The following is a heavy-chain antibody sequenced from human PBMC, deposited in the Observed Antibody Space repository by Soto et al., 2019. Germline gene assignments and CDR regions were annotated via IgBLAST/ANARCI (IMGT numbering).Heavy chain of an antibody. CDR1: GGSISSDY. V-gene: IGHV4-59*08. D-gene: IGHD2-15*01. CDR2: VFYTGST. Sequence: PSETLSLTCSVSGGSISSDYWMWIRQPPGKGLEWIGYVFYTGSTSYNPSLKTRVAISVDTSRNQFSLMLNSVTAADTAVYYCAKSIVRRFDSWGQGTLVTVS. J-gene: IGHJ4*02. CDR3: AKSIVRRFDS.